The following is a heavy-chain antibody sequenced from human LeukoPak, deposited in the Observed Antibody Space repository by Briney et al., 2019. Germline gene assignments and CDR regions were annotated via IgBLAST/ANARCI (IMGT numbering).Heavy chain of an antibody. D-gene: IGHD4-23*01. J-gene: IGHJ4*02. V-gene: IGHV3-53*01. CDR2: IYSGGST. Sequence: GGSLRLSCAASGFTVSSNYMSWVRQAPGKGLERVSGIYSGGSTNYADSVKGRFTTSRDNSENTPYLQMNSLRAGDTAVYYCARVSGSDYGGSTYYFDYWGQGTLVTVSS. CDR1: GFTVSSNY. CDR3: ARVSGSDYGGSTYYFDY.